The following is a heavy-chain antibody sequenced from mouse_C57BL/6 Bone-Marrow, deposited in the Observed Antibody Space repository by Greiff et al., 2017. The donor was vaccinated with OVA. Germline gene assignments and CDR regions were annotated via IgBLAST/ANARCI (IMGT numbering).Heavy chain of an antibody. V-gene: IGHV1-15*01. CDR2: IDPETGGT. J-gene: IGHJ2*01. CDR3: TSRPYGPYFDY. D-gene: IGHD1-2*01. CDR1: GYTFTDYE. Sequence: VQLQQSGAELVRPGASVTLSCKASGYTFTDYEMHWVKQTPVHGLEWIGAIDPETGGTAYNQKFKGKAILTADKSSSTAYMELRSLTSEDSAVYYCTSRPYGPYFDYWGQGTTPTVSS.